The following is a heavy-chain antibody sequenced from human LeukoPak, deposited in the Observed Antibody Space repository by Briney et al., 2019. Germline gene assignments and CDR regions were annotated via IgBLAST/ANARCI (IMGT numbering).Heavy chain of an antibody. CDR3: ASTRLYDFWSGYSDY. CDR2: ISGSGGST. CDR1: GFTFSSYA. D-gene: IGHD3-3*01. Sequence: GGSLRLSCAASGFTFSSYAMSWVRQAPGKGLEWVSAISGSGGSTYYADSVKGRFTISRDNSKNTPYLQMNSLRAEDTAVYYCASTRLYDFWSGYSDYWGQGTLVTVSS. J-gene: IGHJ4*02. V-gene: IGHV3-23*01.